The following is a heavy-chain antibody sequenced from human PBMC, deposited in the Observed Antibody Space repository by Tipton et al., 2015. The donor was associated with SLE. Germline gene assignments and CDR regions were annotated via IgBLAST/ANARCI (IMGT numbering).Heavy chain of an antibody. D-gene: IGHD1-26*01. CDR1: SSDSYY. V-gene: IGHV3-20*03. J-gene: IGHJ4*02. Sequence: SSDSYYWSWIRQPAGKGLEWVSGIDSSGDTIGYAAFVKGRFTISRDKAKNSLYLQMNSLRGEDTAVYYCARGGGVGPLFFDDWGQGTLVTVSS. CDR3: ARGGGVGPLFFDD. CDR2: IDSSGDTI.